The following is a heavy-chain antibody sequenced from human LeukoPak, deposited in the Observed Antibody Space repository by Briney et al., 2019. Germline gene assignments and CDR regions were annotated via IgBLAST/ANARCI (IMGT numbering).Heavy chain of an antibody. CDR1: GFTFSSYA. V-gene: IGHV3-30-3*01. CDR2: ISYDGSNK. D-gene: IGHD6-19*01. Sequence: GALRLSWAASGFTFSSYAMHWVRQAPGKGLEWVAVISYDGSNKYYADSVKGRFTISRDNSKNTLYLQMNSLRAEDTAVYYCASQTSSGCIDYWGQGTLVTVSS. J-gene: IGHJ4*02. CDR3: ASQTSSGCIDY.